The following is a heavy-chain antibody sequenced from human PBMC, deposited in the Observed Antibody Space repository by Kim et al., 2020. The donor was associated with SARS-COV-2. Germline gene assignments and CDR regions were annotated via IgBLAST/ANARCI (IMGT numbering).Heavy chain of an antibody. D-gene: IGHD3-10*01. J-gene: IGHJ6*02. V-gene: IGHV3-30-3*01. CDR1: GFTFSSYA. Sequence: GGSLRLSCAASGFTFSSYAMHWVRQAPGKGLEWVAVISYDGSNKYYADSVKGRFTISRDNSKNTLYLQMNSLRAEDTAVYYCARDGVNAYGSGSYYNDRGSSMDVWGQGTTVTVSS. CDR2: ISYDGSNK. CDR3: ARDGVNAYGSGSYYNDRGSSMDV.